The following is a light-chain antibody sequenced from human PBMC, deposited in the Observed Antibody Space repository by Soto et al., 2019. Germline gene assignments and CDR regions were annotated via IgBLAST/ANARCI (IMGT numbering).Light chain of an antibody. J-gene: IGKJ3*01. CDR1: QGIRND. CDR3: LHDYNYPFT. CDR2: AAS. V-gene: IGKV1-6*01. Sequence: AIQMAQSPSSLSASVGDRVTITCRASQGIRNDLGWYQQKPGKAPKLLIYAASSLQSGVPSRFSGTGSGTDFTLTITGLQPADFATYYCLHDYNYPFTVGPGTKVFIK.